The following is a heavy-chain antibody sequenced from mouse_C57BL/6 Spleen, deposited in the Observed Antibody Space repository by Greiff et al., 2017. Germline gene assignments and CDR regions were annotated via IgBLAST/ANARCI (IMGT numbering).Heavy chain of an antibody. CDR1: GYTFTSYW. Sequence: VQLQQPGAELVRPGSSVKLSCKASGYTFTSYWMHWVKQRPIQGLEWIGNIDPSDSETHYNQKFKDKATLTVDKSSSTAYMPLSSLTSEDSAVYYCARKGVVATDYWGQGTTLTVSS. D-gene: IGHD1-1*01. V-gene: IGHV1-52*01. J-gene: IGHJ2*01. CDR3: ARKGVVATDY. CDR2: IDPSDSET.